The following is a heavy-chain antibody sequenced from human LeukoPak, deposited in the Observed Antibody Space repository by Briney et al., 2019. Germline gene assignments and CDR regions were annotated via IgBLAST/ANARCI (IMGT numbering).Heavy chain of an antibody. CDR1: GFTFSSYG. Sequence: PGGSLRLSCAASGFTFSSYGMHWVRQAPGKGLEWVAGISYDGSNKYYADSVKGRFTISRDNSKNTLYLEMNSLRTEDTAVYFCAKDFDPPYDNSDYSDSWGQGTLVTVSS. D-gene: IGHD3-22*01. V-gene: IGHV3-30*18. CDR3: AKDFDPPYDNSDYSDS. J-gene: IGHJ4*02. CDR2: ISYDGSNK.